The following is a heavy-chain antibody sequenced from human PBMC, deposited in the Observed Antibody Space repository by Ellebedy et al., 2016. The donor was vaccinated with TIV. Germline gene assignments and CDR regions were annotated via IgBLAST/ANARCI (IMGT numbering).Heavy chain of an antibody. D-gene: IGHD6-13*01. Sequence: SETLSLXCTVSGGSITRSSSYWGWVRHPPGKGLEWIGTIYYSGSTYYNPSLKNRVTMSVDASTTQLSLNLSSVTAADTAVYFCARGGHIAAATTSYFDSWGQGTLVTVSS. CDR2: IYYSGST. CDR1: GGSITRSSSY. V-gene: IGHV4-39*07. CDR3: ARGGHIAAATTSYFDS. J-gene: IGHJ4*02.